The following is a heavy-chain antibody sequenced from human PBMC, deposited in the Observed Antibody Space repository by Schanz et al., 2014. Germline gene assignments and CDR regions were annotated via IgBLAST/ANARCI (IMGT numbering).Heavy chain of an antibody. CDR1: GGSISGGGYS. D-gene: IGHD3-16*01. Sequence: QVRMQESGPGLVKPSQTLSLTCTVSGGSISGGGYSWSWIRQAPGGGLEWIGEVYQTGRTNYKTALGRRVTMSIDKSKNQFFLNLPSVTASDTAVYYCARGRYDGGGSFDSWGQGALVTVSS. CDR3: ARGRYDGGGSFDS. J-gene: IGHJ4*02. V-gene: IGHV4-30-4*07. CDR2: VYQTGRT.